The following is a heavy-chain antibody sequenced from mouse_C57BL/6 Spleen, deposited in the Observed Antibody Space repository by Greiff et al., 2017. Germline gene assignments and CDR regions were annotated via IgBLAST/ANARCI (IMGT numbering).Heavy chain of an antibody. CDR3: ANYYSSGGY. Sequence: VQLQQSGPELAKPGASVKISCKASGYAFSSSWMNWVKQRPGKGLEWIGRIYPGDGDTNYNGKFKGKATLTADKSSSTAYMQLSSLTSEDSAVYFCANYYSSGGYWGQGTTLTVSS. CDR2: IYPGDGDT. V-gene: IGHV1-82*01. D-gene: IGHD1-1*01. CDR1: GYAFSSSW. J-gene: IGHJ2*01.